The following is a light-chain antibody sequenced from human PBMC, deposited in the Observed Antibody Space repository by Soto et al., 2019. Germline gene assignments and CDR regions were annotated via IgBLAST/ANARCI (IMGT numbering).Light chain of an antibody. CDR3: LQDYNYPRT. CDR2: SAS. V-gene: IGKV1-6*01. CDR1: QGIRND. Sequence: AIQMTQSPSSLSASVGDRVTITCRASQGIRNDLGWYQQKQGKAPKLLIYSASSLQSGVPSRFSGSRSDTNFTLTISSLQPEDFATYYCLQDYNYPRTFGQGTKVDIK. J-gene: IGKJ1*01.